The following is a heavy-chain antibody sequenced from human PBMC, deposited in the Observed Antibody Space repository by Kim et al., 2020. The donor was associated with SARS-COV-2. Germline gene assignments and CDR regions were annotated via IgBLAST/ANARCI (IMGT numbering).Heavy chain of an antibody. CDR2: LTYDGKNK. D-gene: IGHD6-19*01. CDR3: AKSLGSYYGMDA. CDR1: GFTFSSHG. Sequence: GGSLRLSCAASGFTFSSHGMHWVRQAPGKGLEWVGLLTYDGKNKYSADSVKGRFTFSRDNSKNILYLQMDSLRVEDTAVYYCAKSLGSYYGMDAWGQGTTVSVSS. V-gene: IGHV3-30*02. J-gene: IGHJ6*02.